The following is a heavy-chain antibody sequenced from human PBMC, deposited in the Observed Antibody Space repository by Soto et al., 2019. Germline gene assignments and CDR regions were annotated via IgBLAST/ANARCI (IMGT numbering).Heavy chain of an antibody. CDR1: GFTFSSYW. Sequence: GGSLRLSCAASGFTFSSYWMSWVRQAPGKGLEWVANIKQDGSEKYYVDSVKGRFTISRDNAKNSLYLQMNSLRAEDTAVYYCARLVMETKSWWYGMDVWGQGTTVTVSS. CDR2: IKQDGSEK. J-gene: IGHJ6*02. D-gene: IGHD2-15*01. CDR3: ARLVMETKSWWYGMDV. V-gene: IGHV3-7*03.